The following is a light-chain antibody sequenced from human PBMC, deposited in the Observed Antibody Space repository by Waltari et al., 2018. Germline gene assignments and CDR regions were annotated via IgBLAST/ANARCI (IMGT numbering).Light chain of an antibody. CDR1: SSDVGGYNY. V-gene: IGLV2-14*01. CDR3: SSYTSSSTYV. CDR2: DVS. J-gene: IGLJ1*01. Sequence: QSALTQPASVSGSPGQSITISCTGTSSDVGGYNYVSWYQQHPGKAPKLMIYDVSKRPSGGSNRFSGSKAGNPASLTLSGLQAEDDADYYCSSYTSSSTYVFGTGTKVTVL.